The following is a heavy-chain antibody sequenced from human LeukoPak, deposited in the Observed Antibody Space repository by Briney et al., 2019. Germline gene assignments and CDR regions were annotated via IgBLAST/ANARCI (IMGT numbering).Heavy chain of an antibody. CDR2: ISSSSSYI. Sequence: GGSLRLSCAASGFTFSSYSMNWVRQAPWKGLEWVSAISSSSSYIYYADSVKGRFTISRDNAKNSLYLQMNSLRAEDTAVYYCARIPYSSSLTDAFDIWGQGTMVTVYS. J-gene: IGHJ3*02. D-gene: IGHD6-6*01. CDR3: ARIPYSSSLTDAFDI. V-gene: IGHV3-21*01. CDR1: GFTFSSYS.